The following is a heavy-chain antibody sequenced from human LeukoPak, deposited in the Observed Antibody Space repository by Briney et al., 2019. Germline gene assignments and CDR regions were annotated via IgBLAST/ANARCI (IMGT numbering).Heavy chain of an antibody. J-gene: IGHJ3*02. CDR3: ARDLVGATRIIRAFDI. CDR2: IYHSGST. CDR1: GYSISSGNY. Sequence: SETLSLTCTVSGYSISSGNYWDWIRQPPGKGLEWIGSIYHSGSTYYNPSLKSRVTISVDTSKNQFSLKLSSVTAADTAVYYCARDLVGATRIIRAFDIWGQGTMVTVSS. V-gene: IGHV4-38-2*02. D-gene: IGHD1-26*01.